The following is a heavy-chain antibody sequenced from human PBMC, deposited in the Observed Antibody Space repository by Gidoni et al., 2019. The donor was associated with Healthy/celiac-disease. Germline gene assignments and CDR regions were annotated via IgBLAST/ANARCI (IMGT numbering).Heavy chain of an antibody. CDR2: ISSSSSYI. CDR3: ARDPLVGALPDAFDI. J-gene: IGHJ3*02. V-gene: IGHV3-21*01. Sequence: EVQLVESGGGLVKPGGSLRLSCAASGFTFSSYSRNWVRQAPGKGLEWVSSISSSSSYIYYADSVKGRFTISRDNAKNSLYLQMNSLRAEDTAVYYCARDPLVGALPDAFDIWGQGTMVTVSS. CDR1: GFTFSSYS. D-gene: IGHD1-26*01.